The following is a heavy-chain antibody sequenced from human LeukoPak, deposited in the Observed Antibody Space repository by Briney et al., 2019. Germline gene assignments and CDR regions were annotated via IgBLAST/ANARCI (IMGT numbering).Heavy chain of an antibody. J-gene: IGHJ4*02. CDR2: INHSGST. D-gene: IGHD2-2*02. CDR3: ARGPGYCSSTSCYIDY. CDR1: GGSFSGYY. Sequence: PSQTLSLTXAVYGGSFSGYYWSWIRQPPGKGLEWIGEINHSGSTNYNPSLKSRVTISVDTSKNQFSLKLSSVTAADTAVYYCARGPGYCSSTSCYIDYWGQGTLVTVSS. V-gene: IGHV4-34*01.